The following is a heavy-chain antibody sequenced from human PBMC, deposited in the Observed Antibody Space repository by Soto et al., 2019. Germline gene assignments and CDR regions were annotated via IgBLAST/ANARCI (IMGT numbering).Heavy chain of an antibody. CDR2: IYYSGST. CDR3: ARADGYSYGYYFDY. Sequence: SETLSLTCTVSGGSISSSSYYWGWIRQPPGMGLEWIGSIYYSGSTYYNPSLKSRVTISVDTSKNQFSLKLSSVTAADTAVYYCARADGYSYGYYFDYWGQGTLVTVSS. V-gene: IGHV4-39*07. CDR1: GGSISSSSYY. D-gene: IGHD5-18*01. J-gene: IGHJ4*02.